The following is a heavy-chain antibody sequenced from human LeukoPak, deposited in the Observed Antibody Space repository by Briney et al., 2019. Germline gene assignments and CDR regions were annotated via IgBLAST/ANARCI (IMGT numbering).Heavy chain of an antibody. D-gene: IGHD3-16*02. J-gene: IGHJ4*02. CDR2: ISGSGGST. Sequence: GGSLRLSCAASGFTFSIYAKSWAREAPGKGLEGGSDISGSGGSTYYADSVKGRFTISRDNSKNTLYLQMNSLRAEDTAVYYCAKISSTAAPTDYWGQGTLVTVSS. CDR3: AKISSTAAPTDY. CDR1: GFTFSIYA. V-gene: IGHV3-23*01.